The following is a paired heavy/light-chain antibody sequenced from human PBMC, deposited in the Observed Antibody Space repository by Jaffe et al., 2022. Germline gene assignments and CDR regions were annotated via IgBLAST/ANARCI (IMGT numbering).Heavy chain of an antibody. V-gene: IGHV3-48*03. Sequence: EVQLVESGGGLVQPGGSLRLSCAASGFTFSSYEMNWVRQAPGKGLEWVSYISSSGSTIYYADSVKGRFTISRDNAKNSLYLQMNSLRAEDTAVYYCATDNYYDSSGYYYAYAFDIWGQGTMVTVSS. CDR2: ISSSGSTI. D-gene: IGHD3-22*01. J-gene: IGHJ3*02. CDR3: ATDNYYDSSGYYYAYAFDI. CDR1: GFTFSSYE.
Light chain of an antibody. CDR2: EVS. CDR3: SSYAGSNSVV. V-gene: IGLV2-8*01. CDR1: SSDVGGYNY. Sequence: QSALTQPPSASGSPGQSVTISCTGTSSDVGGYNYVSWYQQHPGKAPKLMIYEVSKRPSGVPDRFSGSKSGNTASLTVSGLQAEDEADYYCSSYAGSNSVVFGGGTKLTVL. J-gene: IGLJ2*01.